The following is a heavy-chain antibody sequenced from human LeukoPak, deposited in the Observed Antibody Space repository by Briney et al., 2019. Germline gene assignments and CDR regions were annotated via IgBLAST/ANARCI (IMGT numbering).Heavy chain of an antibody. CDR3: ARDGDSSGYYPYFQH. J-gene: IGHJ1*01. V-gene: IGHV1-69*04. CDR1: GGTFSSYA. CDR2: IIPILGIA. Sequence: SVKVSCKASGGTFSSYAISWVRQAPGQGLEWMGRIIPILGIANYAQKFQGRVTITADKSTSTAYMELSSLRSEDTAVYYCARDGDSSGYYPYFQHWGQGTLVTVSS. D-gene: IGHD3-22*01.